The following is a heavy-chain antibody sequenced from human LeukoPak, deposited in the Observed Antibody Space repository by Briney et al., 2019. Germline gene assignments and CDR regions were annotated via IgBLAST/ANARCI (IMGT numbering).Heavy chain of an antibody. D-gene: IGHD4-11*01. Sequence: GEPLKISCKGSGDSFTSYWIGWVRQLPGKGLEWMGIIYPGDSDTRYSPSFQGQVTISVDKSISTAYLQWSSLKVSDTAIYYCARSLKAYSNSPPIHWFDSWGQGTLVTVSS. V-gene: IGHV5-51*01. CDR1: GDSFTSYW. CDR2: IYPGDSDT. CDR3: ARSLKAYSNSPPIHWFDS. J-gene: IGHJ5*01.